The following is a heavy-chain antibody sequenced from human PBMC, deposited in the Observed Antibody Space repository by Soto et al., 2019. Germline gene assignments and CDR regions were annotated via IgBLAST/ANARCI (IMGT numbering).Heavy chain of an antibody. Sequence: GGSLRLSCAASGFTFSNYVMHWARQAPGKGLEWVAIILYDGTNKDYADSVKGRFTISRDNSKNTLYLQMNSLRSEDTAVYYCARDRAVAGISPSFDYWGHGTLVTVSS. CDR1: GFTFSNYV. D-gene: IGHD6-19*01. CDR2: ILYDGTNK. V-gene: IGHV3-30-3*01. CDR3: ARDRAVAGISPSFDY. J-gene: IGHJ4*01.